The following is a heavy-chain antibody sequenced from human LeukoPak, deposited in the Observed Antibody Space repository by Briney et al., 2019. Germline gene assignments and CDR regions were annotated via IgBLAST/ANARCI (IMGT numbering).Heavy chain of an antibody. V-gene: IGHV1-3*01. CDR3: ARSERERAFDI. J-gene: IGHJ3*02. CDR2: INAGNGIT. Sequence: ASVKVSCKASGYTFTSYAMHWVRQAPGQRLEWMGWINAGNGITKYSQKFQGRVTITRDTSASTAYMELSSLRSEDTAVYYCARSERERAFDIWGQGTMVTVSS. CDR1: GYTFTSYA. D-gene: IGHD1-1*01.